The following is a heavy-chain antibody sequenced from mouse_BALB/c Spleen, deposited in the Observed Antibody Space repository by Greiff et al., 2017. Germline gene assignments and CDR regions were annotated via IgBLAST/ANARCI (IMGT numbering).Heavy chain of an antibody. CDR3: ARDDGYY. J-gene: IGHJ2*01. Sequence: VQLQQPGAELVKPGTSVKLSCKASGYNFTSYWINWVKLRPGQGLEWIGDIYPGSGSTNYNEKFKSKATLTVDTSSSTAYMQLSSLASEDSALYYCARDDGYYWGQGTTLTVSS. CDR1: GYNFTSYW. V-gene: IGHV1-55*01. D-gene: IGHD2-3*01. CDR2: IYPGSGST.